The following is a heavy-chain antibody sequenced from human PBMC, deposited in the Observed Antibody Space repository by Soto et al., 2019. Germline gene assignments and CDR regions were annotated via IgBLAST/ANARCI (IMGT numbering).Heavy chain of an antibody. CDR1: GYSFTSYW. Sequence: EVQLVQSGAELRRPGESLKISCQGSGYSFTSYWIAWVRQLPGKGLECMGIIYTGDSQTIYSPSFQGRVSISADKSISTASLQWASLKASDSAIYFCARGGRSRKHYYGLDVWGQGTTVTVSS. CDR3: ARGGRSRKHYYGLDV. J-gene: IGHJ6*02. V-gene: IGHV5-51*03. D-gene: IGHD3-16*01. CDR2: IYTGDSQT.